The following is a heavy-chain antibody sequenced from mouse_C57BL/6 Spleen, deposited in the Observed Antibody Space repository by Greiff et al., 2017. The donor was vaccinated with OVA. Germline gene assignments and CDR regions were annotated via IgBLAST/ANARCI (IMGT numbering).Heavy chain of an antibody. Sequence: QVQLQQSGAELVRPGASVKLSCKASGYTFTDYYINWVKQRPGQGLEWIARIYPGSGNTYYNEKFKGKATLTAEKSSSTAYMQLSSLTSEDSAVYFCGREGLEADYSNFLDYWGQGTTLTVSS. J-gene: IGHJ2*01. CDR3: GREGLEADYSNFLDY. CDR2: IYPGSGNT. CDR1: GYTFTDYY. V-gene: IGHV1-76*01. D-gene: IGHD2-5*01.